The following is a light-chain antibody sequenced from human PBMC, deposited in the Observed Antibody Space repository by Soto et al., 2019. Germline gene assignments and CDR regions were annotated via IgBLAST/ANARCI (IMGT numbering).Light chain of an antibody. J-gene: IGKJ5*01. V-gene: IGKV1-39*01. CDR1: RSLGNN. Sequence: EIQVTQSPTSLSASVGERITITCRASRSLGNNLNWYQQRPGKAPQLLIYAASSLQSGVPSRFSGSSSGTDFTLTINGLQPEDFATYYCQQSFSPHIAFGQGTRL. CDR3: QQSFSPHIA. CDR2: AAS.